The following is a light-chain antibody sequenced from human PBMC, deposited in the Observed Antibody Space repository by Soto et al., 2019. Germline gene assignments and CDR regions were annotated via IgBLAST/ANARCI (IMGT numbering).Light chain of an antibody. V-gene: IGKV3-20*01. CDR2: VAS. J-gene: IGKJ5*01. CDR1: QSVSSSY. Sequence: EIVLTQSPGTLSLSPGERATLSCRASQSVSSSYLAWYQQKPGQAPRRLIYVASSRSTGIPDRFSGCGSVTDFTLTISRLEPKDVAVYYCQQYGSSPLVTFGQGTRLQIK. CDR3: QQYGSSPLVT.